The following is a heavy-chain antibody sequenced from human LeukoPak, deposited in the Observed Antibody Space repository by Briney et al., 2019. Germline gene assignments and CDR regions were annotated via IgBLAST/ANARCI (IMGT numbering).Heavy chain of an antibody. Sequence: GGSLRLSCAGSGFTFRTYAMSWVRQAPGKGLEWVSAMSSSDDGRYYAASVRGRFTISRDTSRSTLYLQMNSLRAEDAAVYYCAKAPVTSCRGAFCYPFDYWGQGTLVTVSS. CDR1: GFTFRTYA. V-gene: IGHV3-23*01. D-gene: IGHD2-15*01. J-gene: IGHJ4*02. CDR3: AKAPVTSCRGAFCYPFDY. CDR2: MSSSDDGR.